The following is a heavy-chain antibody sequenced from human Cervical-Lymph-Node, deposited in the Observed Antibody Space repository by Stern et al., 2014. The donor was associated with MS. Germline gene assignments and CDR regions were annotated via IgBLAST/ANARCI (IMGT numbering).Heavy chain of an antibody. CDR2: IIPMLGTT. D-gene: IGHD3-10*01. Sequence: QVQLVQSGAELKKAGSSVKVSCKASRDTFSHYALSWVRQAPGQGLEWIGGIIPMLGTTSYAQEFQDRVTITADTSTSTAYMELNSLTSGDTAIYFCARDQGDYGSGSDQSWFDPWGQGTLVTVSS. V-gene: IGHV1-69*06. CDR3: ARDQGDYGSGSDQSWFDP. CDR1: RDTFSHYA. J-gene: IGHJ5*02.